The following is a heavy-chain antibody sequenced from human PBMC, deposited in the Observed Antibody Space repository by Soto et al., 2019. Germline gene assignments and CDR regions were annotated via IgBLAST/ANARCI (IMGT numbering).Heavy chain of an antibody. CDR3: ARDYVVVAAQGAFDI. V-gene: IGHV3-21*01. CDR2: ISSSSSYI. Sequence: GGSLRLSCAASGFTFSSYSMNWVRQAPGKGLEWVSSISSSSSYIYYADSVKGRFTISRDNAKNSLYLQMNSLRAEDTAVYYCARDYVVVAAQGAFDIRGQGTMVTVSS. D-gene: IGHD2-15*01. J-gene: IGHJ3*02. CDR1: GFTFSSYS.